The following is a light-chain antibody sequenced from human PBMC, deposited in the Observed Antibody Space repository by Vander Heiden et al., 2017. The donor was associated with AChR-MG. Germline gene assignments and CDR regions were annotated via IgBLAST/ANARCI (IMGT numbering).Light chain of an antibody. Sequence: DIQMTQSPSSLSASVGDRVTITCRASQSISSYLNWYQQKPGKAPKLLIYAASSLQSGVPSRLSDSGSGTDFTLTMRSLQPEDFTTYYSQLSESTPRRFGQRTKVEIK. CDR2: AAS. J-gene: IGKJ1*01. CDR1: QSISSY. CDR3: QLSESTPRR. V-gene: IGKV1-39*01.